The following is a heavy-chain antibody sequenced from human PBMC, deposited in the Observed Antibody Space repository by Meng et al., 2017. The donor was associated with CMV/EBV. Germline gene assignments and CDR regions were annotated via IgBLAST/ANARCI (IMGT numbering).Heavy chain of an antibody. Sequence: KVSCKGSGYSFTSYWIGWVRQMPGKGLEWMGIIYPGDSDTRYSPSFQGQVTISADKSIGTAYLQWSSLKASDTAMYYCAARRTGTSSGWFDPWGQGTLVTVSS. J-gene: IGHJ5*02. CDR3: AARRTGTSSGWFDP. CDR1: GYSFTSYW. D-gene: IGHD1-7*01. V-gene: IGHV5-51*01. CDR2: IYPGDSDT.